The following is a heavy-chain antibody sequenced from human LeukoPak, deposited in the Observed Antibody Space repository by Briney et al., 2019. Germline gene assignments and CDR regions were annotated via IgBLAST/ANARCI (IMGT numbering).Heavy chain of an antibody. D-gene: IGHD2-15*01. Sequence: SETLSLTCTVSGGSISSYYWSWIRQPAGKGLEWIGRIYTSGSTYYNPSLKSRVTISVDTSKNQFSLKLSSVTAADTAVYYCARLYLYCSGGSCYPLDAFDIWGQGTMVTVSS. CDR3: ARLYLYCSGGSCYPLDAFDI. CDR1: GGSISSYY. V-gene: IGHV4-4*07. J-gene: IGHJ3*02. CDR2: IYTSGST.